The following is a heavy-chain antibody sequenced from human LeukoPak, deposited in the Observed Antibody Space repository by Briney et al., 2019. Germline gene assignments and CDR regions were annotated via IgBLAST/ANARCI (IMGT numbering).Heavy chain of an antibody. V-gene: IGHV4-38-2*02. CDR1: GYSISSGSY. CDR3: AREWFGESGTDYYYYMDV. J-gene: IGHJ6*03. Sequence: ASETLSLTCTVSGYSISSGSYWGWIRQPPGKGLECVGSIYHSGSTYHNPSLNSRVTISVDTSKTQFSLKLRSVTAADTAVYYCAREWFGESGTDYYYYMDVWGKGTTVTVSS. D-gene: IGHD3-10*01. CDR2: IYHSGST.